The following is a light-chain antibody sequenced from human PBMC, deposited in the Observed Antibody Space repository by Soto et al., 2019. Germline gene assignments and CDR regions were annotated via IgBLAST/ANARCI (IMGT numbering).Light chain of an antibody. J-gene: IGKJ5*01. CDR1: QTVGNS. CDR3: QQYNHWPPIT. CDR2: SAS. V-gene: IGKV3-15*01. Sequence: ETVLTQSPDTLSVSPGDRATLSCRASQTVGNSLAWYQQKPGQAPRLLLHSASTRATGVPVRFSGSGFGTEFTLTISSLQSEDSAVYYCQQYNHWPPITLGPGTRLEIK.